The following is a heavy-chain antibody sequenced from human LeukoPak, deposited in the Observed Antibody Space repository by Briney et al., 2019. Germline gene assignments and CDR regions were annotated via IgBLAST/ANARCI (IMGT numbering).Heavy chain of an antibody. CDR1: GFTFYNYG. V-gene: IGHV3-23*01. CDR2: ISSSGGST. J-gene: IGHJ5*02. Sequence: GGSLRLSCAASGFTFYNYGMSWARQAPGKGPEWVSSISSSGGSTYYADSVKGRFTISRDNSKNTLYLQVNSLRAEDTAVFYCAKSSLLEWLSRQSWFDPWGQGTLVTVSS. CDR3: AKSSLLEWLSRQSWFDP. D-gene: IGHD3-3*01.